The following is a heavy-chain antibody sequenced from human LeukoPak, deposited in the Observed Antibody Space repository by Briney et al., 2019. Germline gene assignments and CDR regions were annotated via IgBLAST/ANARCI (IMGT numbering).Heavy chain of an antibody. CDR2: IYPGDSDT. Sequence: GESLKISCKGPGYTFSSYWIGWVRQMPGKGLEWMGIIYPGDSDTRYSPSLQGQVTISVDTSIGTAYLQWSSLKASDTAIYYCARQNDFRLDYWGQGTLVTVPS. CDR1: GYTFSSYW. J-gene: IGHJ4*02. D-gene: IGHD3-3*01. CDR3: ARQNDFRLDY. V-gene: IGHV5-51*01.